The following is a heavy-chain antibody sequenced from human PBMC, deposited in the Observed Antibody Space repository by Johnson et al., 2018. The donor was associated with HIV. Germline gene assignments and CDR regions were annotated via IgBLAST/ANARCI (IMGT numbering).Heavy chain of an antibody. CDR1: GFTVSSNY. CDR3: VNFYGRDYYDSSGYYQDAFDI. V-gene: IGHV3-66*01. CDR2: IYSGGST. D-gene: IGHD3-22*01. Sequence: VQLVESGGGLVQPGGSLRLSCAASGFTVSSNYMSWVRQAPGKGLEWVSVIYSGGSTYYADSVKGRFTISRDNSKNTLYLQMNSLRTEDTAVYYCVNFYGRDYYDSSGYYQDAFDIWGQGTMVTVSS. J-gene: IGHJ3*02.